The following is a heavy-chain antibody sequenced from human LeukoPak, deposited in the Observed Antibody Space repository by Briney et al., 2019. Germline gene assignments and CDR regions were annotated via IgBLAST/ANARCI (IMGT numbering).Heavy chain of an antibody. Sequence: GGSLRLSCAASGFTFSSYAMSWVRQAPGKGLEWVSAISGSGGSTYYADSVKGRFTISRDNSKNTLYLQMSSLRAEDTAVYYCATSSSSWYYFDYWGQGTLVTVSS. CDR1: GFTFSSYA. V-gene: IGHV3-23*01. J-gene: IGHJ4*02. CDR3: ATSSSSWYYFDY. CDR2: ISGSGGST. D-gene: IGHD6-13*01.